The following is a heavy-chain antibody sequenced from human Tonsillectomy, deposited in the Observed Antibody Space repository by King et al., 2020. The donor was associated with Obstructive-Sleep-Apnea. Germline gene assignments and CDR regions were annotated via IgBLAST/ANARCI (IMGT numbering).Heavy chain of an antibody. J-gene: IGHJ3*02. Sequence: LQLQESGPGLVKPSETLSLTCTVSGGSIIRTTYYWGWVRQPPGKGLEWIGSISYSGSTYYNPSLKSRVTVSVDTSKNQFSLKLSSVTAADTAVYYCERPAYCGGDCYSYGAFDIWGQGTMVTVSS. D-gene: IGHD2-21*02. CDR3: ERPAYCGGDCYSYGAFDI. CDR2: ISYSGST. V-gene: IGHV4-39*07. CDR1: GGSIIRTTYY.